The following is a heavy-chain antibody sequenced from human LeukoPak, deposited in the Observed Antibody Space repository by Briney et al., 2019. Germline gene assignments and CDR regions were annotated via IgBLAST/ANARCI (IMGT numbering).Heavy chain of an antibody. Sequence: GGSLRLSCAASGFTFSSYGMHWVRQAPGKGLEWVAVISYDGSNKYYADSVKGRFTISRDNSKNTLYLQMNSLRAEDTAVYYCAKGFGGGRLPRLRLYYFDYWGQGTLVTVSS. V-gene: IGHV3-30*18. J-gene: IGHJ4*02. CDR1: GFTFSSYG. CDR2: ISYDGSNK. D-gene: IGHD2-15*01. CDR3: AKGFGGGRLPRLRLYYFDY.